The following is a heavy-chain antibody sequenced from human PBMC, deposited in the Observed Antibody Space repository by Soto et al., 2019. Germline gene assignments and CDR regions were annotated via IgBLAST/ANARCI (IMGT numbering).Heavy chain of an antibody. D-gene: IGHD2-2*01. CDR3: ARGVENIVVVLDVFGYYGMDV. CDR2: INAGNGNT. Sequence: ASVKVSCKASGYSFTSYAIYWVRQAPGQRLELMGWINAGNGNTKYSQKLQGRVTFTGDTSASTAHMELSSLRSEDTAVYFCARGVENIVVVLDVFGYYGMDVWGQGTTVTVYS. V-gene: IGHV1-3*01. J-gene: IGHJ6*02. CDR1: GYSFTSYA.